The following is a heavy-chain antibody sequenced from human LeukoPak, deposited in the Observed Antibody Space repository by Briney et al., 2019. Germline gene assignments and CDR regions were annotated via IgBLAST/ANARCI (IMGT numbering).Heavy chain of an antibody. Sequence: GGSLRLSCAASGFTFSSYGMHWVRQAPGKGLEWVAVISYDGSNKYYADSVRGRFTISRDNSKNTLYLQMNSLRAEDTAVYYCARKPNGYSSGWYFDYWGQGTLVTVSS. D-gene: IGHD6-19*01. J-gene: IGHJ4*02. V-gene: IGHV3-30*03. CDR3: ARKPNGYSSGWYFDY. CDR1: GFTFSSYG. CDR2: ISYDGSNK.